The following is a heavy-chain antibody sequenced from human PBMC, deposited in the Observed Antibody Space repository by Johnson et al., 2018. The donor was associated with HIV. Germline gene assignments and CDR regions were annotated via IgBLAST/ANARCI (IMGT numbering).Heavy chain of an antibody. CDR1: GFSFDDYA. Sequence: VESGGGLVQPGRSLRLSCAASGFSFDDYAMHWVRQAPGKGLEWVSGISWNSGSIGYEDSVKGRFTFPRDNARYSLYLQMNSLRAEDTALYYCAKDREMATISFVEVAFDIWGQGTMVTVSS. J-gene: IGHJ3*02. CDR3: AKDREMATISFVEVAFDI. CDR2: ISWNSGSI. V-gene: IGHV3-9*01. D-gene: IGHD5-24*01.